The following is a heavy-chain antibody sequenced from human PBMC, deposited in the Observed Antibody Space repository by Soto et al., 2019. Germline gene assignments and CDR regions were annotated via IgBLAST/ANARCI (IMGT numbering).Heavy chain of an antibody. Sequence: RGSLRLSCAASGFTFSSYAMHWVRQAPGRGLEWVAVISYDGSNKYYADSVKGRFTISRDNSKNTLYLQMNSLRAEDTAVYYCARGKDTAMAEDYWGQGTLVTVSS. CDR2: ISYDGSNK. CDR1: GFTFSSYA. J-gene: IGHJ4*02. V-gene: IGHV3-30-3*01. D-gene: IGHD5-18*01. CDR3: ARGKDTAMAEDY.